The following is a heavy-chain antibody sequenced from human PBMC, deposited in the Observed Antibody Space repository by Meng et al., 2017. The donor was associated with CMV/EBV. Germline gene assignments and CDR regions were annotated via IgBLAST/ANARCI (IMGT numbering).Heavy chain of an antibody. CDR3: ARDRRPGYYYDSSGYYSDGFDP. CDR2: LYYCWST. J-gene: IGHJ5*02. V-gene: IGHV4-39*07. D-gene: IGHD3-22*01. CDR1: SFY. Sequence: SFYWGWVRPPPGKGLGWIVSLYYCWSTYFTPSLKSRVTLSVDTSKHQFSLKLSSVTAADTAVYYCARDRRPGYYYDSSGYYSDGFDPWGQGTLVTVSS.